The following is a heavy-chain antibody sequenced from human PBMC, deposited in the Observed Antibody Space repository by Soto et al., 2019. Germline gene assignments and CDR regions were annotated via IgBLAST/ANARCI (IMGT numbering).Heavy chain of an antibody. D-gene: IGHD6-19*01. CDR2: INPNSGGT. CDR1: GYTLTGYY. CDR3: ARDTPIAVAGYFDY. V-gene: IGHV1-2*04. J-gene: IGHJ4*02. Sequence: ASVKVSCTASGYTLTGYYMHWVRQAPGQGLEWMGWINPNSGGTNYAQKFQGWVTMTRDTSISTAYMELSRLRSDDTAVYYCARDTPIAVAGYFDYWGQGTLVTVSS.